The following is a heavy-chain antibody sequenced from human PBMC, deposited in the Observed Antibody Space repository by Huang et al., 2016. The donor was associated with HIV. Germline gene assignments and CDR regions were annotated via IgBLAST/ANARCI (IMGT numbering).Heavy chain of an antibody. Sequence: QVQLQESGPRLVKPSETLSLTCTVSGASLSSYEWSWIRKSPGKGLEWIGNIYYTGRTNYNPSLKSRGTISVDTSEKQFSLELNSVTAADTAVYYCARTYAIFGVVSGLDVWGQGTTVIVSS. D-gene: IGHD3-3*01. CDR1: GASLSSYE. J-gene: IGHJ6*02. V-gene: IGHV4-59*01. CDR3: ARTYAIFGVVSGLDV. CDR2: IYYTGRT.